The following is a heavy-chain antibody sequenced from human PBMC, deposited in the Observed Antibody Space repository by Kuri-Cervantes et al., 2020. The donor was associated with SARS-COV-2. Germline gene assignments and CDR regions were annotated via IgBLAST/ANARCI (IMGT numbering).Heavy chain of an antibody. J-gene: IGHJ4*02. Sequence: GSLRLSCAASGITVSTNYMNWVRQAPGKGLEWLSVMYSGRSTYYADSVKGRFTISRDTSKNTVYPQMNSPRGDDTAVYYCTRGSIAGRRGIFDFWGQGTVVTVSS. CDR1: GITVSTNY. D-gene: IGHD6-6*01. CDR3: TRGSIAGRRGIFDF. V-gene: IGHV3-53*01. CDR2: MYSGRST.